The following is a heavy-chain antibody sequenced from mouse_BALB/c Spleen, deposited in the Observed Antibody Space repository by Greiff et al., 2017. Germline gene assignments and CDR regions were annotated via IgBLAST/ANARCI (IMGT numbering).Heavy chain of an antibody. CDR2: ISDGGSYT. D-gene: IGHD2-14*01. CDR3: AREGNYRYDDAMDY. J-gene: IGHJ4*01. CDR1: GFTFSDYY. Sequence: VQLKESGGGLVKPGGSLKLSCAASGFTFSDYYMYWVRQTPEKRLEWVATISDGGSYTYYPDSVKGRFTISRDNAKNNLYLQMSSLKSEDTAMYYCAREGNYRYDDAMDYWGQGTSVTVSS. V-gene: IGHV5-4*02.